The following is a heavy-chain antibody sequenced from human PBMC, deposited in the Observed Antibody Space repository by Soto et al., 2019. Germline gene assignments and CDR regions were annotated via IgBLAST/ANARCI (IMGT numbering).Heavy chain of an antibody. J-gene: IGHJ4*02. CDR2: IYTSGST. CDR1: GGSISSYY. Sequence: PSETLSLTGTVSGGSISSYYLSWIRQPAGKGLEWIGRIYTSGSTNYNPSLKSRVTMSVDTSKNQFSLKLSSVTAADTAVYYCARACSSNSCYDVFDYWGQGTLVTVSS. CDR3: ARACSSNSCYDVFDY. V-gene: IGHV4-4*07. D-gene: IGHD2-2*01.